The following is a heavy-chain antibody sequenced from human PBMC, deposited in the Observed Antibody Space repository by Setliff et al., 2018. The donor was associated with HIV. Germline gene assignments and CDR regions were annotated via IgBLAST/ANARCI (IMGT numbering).Heavy chain of an antibody. V-gene: IGHV3-48*03. D-gene: IGHD1-1*01. CDR1: GFTFSSYS. CDR2: ISSTGYTI. Sequence: GGSLRLSCAASGFTFSSYSMNWVRQAPGKGPEWVSCISSTGYTIYYADSVKGRFTISRDNAKNSLYLQMNSLRVEDTAVYYCARRKLEVWVNDYYSYYLDVWGKGTTVTVSS. CDR3: ARRKLEVWVNDYYSYYLDV. J-gene: IGHJ6*03.